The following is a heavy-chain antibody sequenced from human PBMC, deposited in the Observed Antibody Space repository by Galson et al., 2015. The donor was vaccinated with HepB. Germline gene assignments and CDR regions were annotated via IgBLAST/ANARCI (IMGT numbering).Heavy chain of an antibody. CDR3: ARRYFDY. J-gene: IGHJ4*02. CDR1: GFVFSNYD. V-gene: IGHV3-48*03. CDR2: VSRSGSST. Sequence: SLRLSCAASGFVFSNYDMHWVRQAPGKGLEWVSAVSRSGSSTYYADSVKGRFTISRNNAKNSLYLQMNNLRAEDTAVYYCARRYFDYWGQGTLVTVSS.